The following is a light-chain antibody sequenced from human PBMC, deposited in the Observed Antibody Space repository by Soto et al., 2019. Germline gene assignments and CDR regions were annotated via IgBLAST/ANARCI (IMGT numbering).Light chain of an antibody. CDR3: QHYGRSPPSWT. J-gene: IGKJ1*01. Sequence: EIVLTQSPGTLSLSPGERATLSCRASQSVSSNYLAWYQQKPGQPPRLLISDASSRATGIPDRFSGSGSGTGFTLTISGVEPEDFAVYYCQHYGRSPPSWTFGQGTKVEIK. CDR1: QSVSSNY. V-gene: IGKV3-20*01. CDR2: DAS.